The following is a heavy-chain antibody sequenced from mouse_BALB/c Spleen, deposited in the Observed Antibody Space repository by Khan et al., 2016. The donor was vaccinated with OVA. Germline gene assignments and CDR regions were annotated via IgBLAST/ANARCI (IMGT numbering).Heavy chain of an antibody. CDR2: IYPGNSDT. J-gene: IGHJ3*01. V-gene: IGHV1-5*01. CDR3: TIFGYLFAY. D-gene: IGHD2-2*01. CDR1: GYTFTSYW. Sequence: DVKLQESGTVLARPGTSVKMSCKASGYTFTSYWMHWVKQRPGQGLEWIGAIYPGNSDTSYNQKFKGKAKLTAATSTSTAYMELSSLTNEDAAVYYYTIFGYLFAYWGQGTLVTVSA.